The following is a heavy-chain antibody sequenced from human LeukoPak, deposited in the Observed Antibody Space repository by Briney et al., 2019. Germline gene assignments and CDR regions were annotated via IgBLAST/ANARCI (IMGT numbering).Heavy chain of an antibody. J-gene: IGHJ4*02. CDR2: IDRDGGDK. Sequence: GESLRLSCAASGFTFSNYWMSWVRQTPGKRLEWVANIDRDGGDKYYVDSVKGRFTLSRDNAKNSLYLQMNSLRAEDTAIYCCAREYCSGGTCYAPGYWGQGTLVTVSS. CDR3: AREYCSGGTCYAPGY. CDR1: GFTFSNYW. D-gene: IGHD2-15*01. V-gene: IGHV3-7*03.